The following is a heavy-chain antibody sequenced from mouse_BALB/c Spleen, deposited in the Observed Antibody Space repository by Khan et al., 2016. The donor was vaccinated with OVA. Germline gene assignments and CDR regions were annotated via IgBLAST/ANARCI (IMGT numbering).Heavy chain of an antibody. J-gene: IGHJ3*01. CDR1: GYTFTDYN. Sequence: QVQLKESGAELARPGASVKLSCKASGYTFTDYNINWVKQRTGQGLEWIGEIYPGSNNTYYNEKFKGKATLTAEKSSSKAYMQLSSLTSEDCAVDVCAMECGAWFPYWGQGTLVTVSA. CDR2: IYPGSNNT. V-gene: IGHV1-76*01. CDR3: AMECGAWFPY.